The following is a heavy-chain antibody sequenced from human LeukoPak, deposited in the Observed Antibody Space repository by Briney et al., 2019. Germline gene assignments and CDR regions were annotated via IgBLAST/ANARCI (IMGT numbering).Heavy chain of an antibody. D-gene: IGHD3-10*01. Sequence: GGSLRLSCGASGFTFSKYGMHWVRRAPGKGLEWVATISYDETEKNYADSVKGRFIISRDNSKNTLFLQMNTLKTEDTAVYYCAKDSVWFGDVLGGMDVWGQGTTVSVSS. CDR3: AKDSVWFGDVLGGMDV. CDR2: ISYDETEK. CDR1: GFTFSKYG. J-gene: IGHJ6*02. V-gene: IGHV3-30*18.